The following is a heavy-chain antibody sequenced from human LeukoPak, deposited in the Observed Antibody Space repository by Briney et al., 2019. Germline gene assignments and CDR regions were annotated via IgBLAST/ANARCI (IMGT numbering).Heavy chain of an antibody. V-gene: IGHV3-53*01. J-gene: IGHJ3*02. D-gene: IGHD4-17*01. CDR1: GFTVSSNY. CDR2: IYSGGST. CDR3: ARSTVTTRDAFDI. Sequence: GGSLRLSCAASGFTVSSNYMSWVRQAPGQGLEWVSGIYSGGSTFYADSVKGRFTISRDNSKNTLFLQMNSLKAEDTAMYYCARSTVTTRDAFDIWGQGTMVTVSS.